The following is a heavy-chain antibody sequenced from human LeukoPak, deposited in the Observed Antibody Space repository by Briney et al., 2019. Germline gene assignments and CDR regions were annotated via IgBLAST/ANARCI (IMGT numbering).Heavy chain of an antibody. V-gene: IGHV3-48*03. Sequence: GGSLRLSCAASGFTFSSYAMNWVRQAPGKGLEWVSYISSTGTIYYADSVQGRFTISRDNAKNSVYLQMNSLRAEDTAVYYCARTFDNWGQGTLVTVSS. CDR1: GFTFSSYA. CDR2: ISSTGTI. J-gene: IGHJ4*02. CDR3: ARTFDN.